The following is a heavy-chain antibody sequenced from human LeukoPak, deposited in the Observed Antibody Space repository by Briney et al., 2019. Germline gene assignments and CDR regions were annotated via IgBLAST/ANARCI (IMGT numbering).Heavy chain of an antibody. CDR3: AREGIVVVPAGMRHRYYYYMDV. CDR2: IYYSGST. J-gene: IGHJ6*03. CDR1: GGSISSYY. D-gene: IGHD2-2*01. Sequence: PSETLSLTCTVSGGSISSYYWSWIRQHPGKGLEWIGYIYYSGSTYYNPSLKSRVTISVDTSKNEFSLRLTSVTAADTAMYYCAREGIVVVPAGMRHRYYYYMDVWGKGTTVTVSS. V-gene: IGHV4-59*06.